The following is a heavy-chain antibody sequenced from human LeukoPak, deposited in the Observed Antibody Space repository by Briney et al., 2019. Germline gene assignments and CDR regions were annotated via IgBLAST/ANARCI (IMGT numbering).Heavy chain of an antibody. D-gene: IGHD6-19*01. Sequence: GGSLRLSCAASGFTFSSYEMNWVRKAPGKGLEWVSYISSRGSTIYYAASVKGRFTISRDNAKSSLYLQMNSLRAEDTAVYYCARDSAVAGTLYYYYGMDVWGQGTTVTVSS. CDR1: GFTFSSYE. CDR3: ARDSAVAGTLYYYYGMDV. J-gene: IGHJ6*02. CDR2: ISSRGSTI. V-gene: IGHV3-48*03.